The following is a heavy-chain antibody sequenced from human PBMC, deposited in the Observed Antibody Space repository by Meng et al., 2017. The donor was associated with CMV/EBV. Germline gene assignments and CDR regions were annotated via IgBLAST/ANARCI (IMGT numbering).Heavy chain of an antibody. CDR3: ARLKLGYCSSTSCYAPYYYYGMDV. Sequence: SQTLSLTGAVYGGSFSGYYWSWIRQPPGKGLEWIGEINHSGSTNYNPSLKSRVTISVDTSKNQFSLKLSSVTAADTAVYYCARLKLGYCSSTSCYAPYYYYGMDVWGQGTTVTVSS. CDR2: INHSGST. V-gene: IGHV4-34*01. CDR1: GGSFSGYY. D-gene: IGHD2-2*01. J-gene: IGHJ6*02.